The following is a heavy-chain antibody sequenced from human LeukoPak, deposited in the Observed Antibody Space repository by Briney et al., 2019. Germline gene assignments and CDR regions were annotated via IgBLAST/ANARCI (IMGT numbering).Heavy chain of an antibody. CDR1: GFTFSSYG. CDR3: ARDRSGSYLPDWYFDL. V-gene: IGHV3-74*01. CDR2: INTDGSST. J-gene: IGHJ2*01. D-gene: IGHD1-26*01. Sequence: GGSLRFSCAASGFTFSSYGMHWVRQAPGKGLVWVSRINTDGSSTSYADSVKGRFTISRDNAKNTLYLQMNSLRAEDTAVYYCARDRSGSYLPDWYFDLWGRGTLVTVSS.